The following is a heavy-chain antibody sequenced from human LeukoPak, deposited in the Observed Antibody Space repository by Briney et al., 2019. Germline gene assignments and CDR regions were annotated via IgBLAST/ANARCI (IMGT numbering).Heavy chain of an antibody. V-gene: IGHV4-34*01. Sequence: SETLSLTCAVHGGSFSGFYWTWMRQPPGKGSEWIGEINHSRGTGYNPSLRSRVTISQDTSKNQFSLKLTSVTAADTAVYYCARGLGEGYPDSWGQGTLVIVSS. CDR3: ARGLGEGYPDS. J-gene: IGHJ4*02. CDR2: INHSRGT. D-gene: IGHD1-1*01. CDR1: GGSFSGFY.